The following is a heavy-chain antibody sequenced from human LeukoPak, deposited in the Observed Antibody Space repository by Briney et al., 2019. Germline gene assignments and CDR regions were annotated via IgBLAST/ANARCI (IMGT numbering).Heavy chain of an antibody. CDR3: ARGRSGGSWDY. J-gene: IGHJ4*02. D-gene: IGHD2-15*01. CDR2: IYYSGST. Sequence: SETLSLTCTVSGGSISSYYWSWTRQPAGKGLEWIGYIYYSGSTNYNPSLKSRVTISVDTSKNQFSLKLSSVTAADTAVYYCARGRSGGSWDYWGQGTLVTVSS. CDR1: GGSISSYY. V-gene: IGHV4-59*01.